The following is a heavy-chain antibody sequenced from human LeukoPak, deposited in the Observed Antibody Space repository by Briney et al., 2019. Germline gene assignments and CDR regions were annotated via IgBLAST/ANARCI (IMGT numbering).Heavy chain of an antibody. CDR1: GYTFTSYG. D-gene: IGHD3-22*01. V-gene: IGHV1-18*01. J-gene: IGHJ4*02. Sequence: ASVKVSCKASGYTFTSYGISWVRQAPGQGLEWMGWISAYNGNTNHAQKLQGRVTMTTDTSTSTAYMELRSLRSDDTAVYYCARDLYYDSSGYYLLYDYWGQGTLVTVSS. CDR3: ARDLYYDSSGYYLLYDY. CDR2: ISAYNGNT.